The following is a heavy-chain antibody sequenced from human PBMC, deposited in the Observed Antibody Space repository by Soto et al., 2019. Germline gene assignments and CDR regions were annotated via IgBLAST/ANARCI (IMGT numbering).Heavy chain of an antibody. CDR2: IYPGDSDT. CDR3: ATVKRWLQPNLTIKHNWFDP. V-gene: IGHV5-51*01. D-gene: IGHD5-12*01. CDR1: GYSFTTYW. Sequence: PGESLRISCKGSGYSFTTYWIGWVRQMPGKGLEWMGIIYPGDSDTRYSPSFQGQVTISADKSISTAYLQWSSLKASDTAMYYCATVKRWLQPNLTIKHNWFDPWGQGTLVTVSS. J-gene: IGHJ5*02.